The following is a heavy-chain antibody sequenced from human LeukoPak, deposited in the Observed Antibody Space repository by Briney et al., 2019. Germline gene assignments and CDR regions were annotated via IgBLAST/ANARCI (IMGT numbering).Heavy chain of an antibody. CDR2: ISGNDGST. J-gene: IGHJ4*02. D-gene: IGHD4-17*01. CDR1: GFTVSSNS. CDR3: AKDPMTTVTTVDSD. V-gene: IGHV3-23*01. Sequence: GGSLRLSCTVSGFTVSSNSMSWVRQAPGKGLEWVSSISGNDGSTYYADSVKGRFTISRDNSKNTLYLQMNSLRAEDTAVYYCAKDPMTTVTTVDSDWGQGTLVTVSS.